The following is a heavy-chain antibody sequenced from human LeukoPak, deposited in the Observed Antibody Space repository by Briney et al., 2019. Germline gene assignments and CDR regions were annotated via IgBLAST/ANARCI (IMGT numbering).Heavy chain of an antibody. CDR3: ARHGPKQVVHYYYYYVDV. CDR2: IYHSGST. CDR1: GYSISSGYY. V-gene: IGHV4-38-2*01. J-gene: IGHJ6*03. Sequence: SETLSLTGAVSGYSISSGYYWGWIRHPPGKGLEWIGSIYHSGSTYYNPSLKSRVTISVDTSKNQFSLKLSSVTAADTAVYYCARHGPKQVVHYYYYYVDVWGKGTTVTVSS. D-gene: IGHD2-15*01.